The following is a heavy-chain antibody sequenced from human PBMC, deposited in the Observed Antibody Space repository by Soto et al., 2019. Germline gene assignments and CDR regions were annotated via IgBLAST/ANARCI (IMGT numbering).Heavy chain of an antibody. D-gene: IGHD4-17*01. CDR3: AQQKDPLKYYGGISPYGMDV. CDR1: GYTFTSYG. CDR2: ISAYNGNT. J-gene: IGHJ6*02. Sequence: ASVKVSCKASGYTFTSYGISWVRQAPGQGLEWMGWISAYNGNTNYAQKLQGRVTMTTDTSTSTAYMELRSLRSDDTAVYYCAQQKDPLKYYGGISPYGMDVWGQGTTVTVSS. V-gene: IGHV1-18*01.